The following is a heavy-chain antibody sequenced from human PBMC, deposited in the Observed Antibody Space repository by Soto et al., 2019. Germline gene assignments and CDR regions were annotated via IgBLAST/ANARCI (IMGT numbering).Heavy chain of an antibody. CDR2: ISWNSGSR. V-gene: IGHV3-9*01. J-gene: IGHJ3*02. CDR3: AKEWGWGGEGRWGLDI. D-gene: IGHD2-21*01. Sequence: EVRLVESGGGLVQPGRSLRLSCVASGFTFNDYAMHWVRQVPGKGLEWVSSISWNSGSRGYVDSVKGRFTISRDNAENSLYLQMNSLRPEDTALYYWAKEWGWGGEGRWGLDIWGQGTMVTVSS. CDR1: GFTFNDYA.